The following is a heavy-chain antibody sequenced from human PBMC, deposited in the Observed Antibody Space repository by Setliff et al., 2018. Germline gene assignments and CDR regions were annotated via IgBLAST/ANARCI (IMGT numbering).Heavy chain of an antibody. J-gene: IGHJ4*02. Sequence: SETLSLTCTVSGDSISSGDSYWSWIRQPPGKGLEWIGYIYYSGSTYYNPSLKSRVTISVDTSKNQFSLTLSSVTAADTAMYYCARESRYYYDNLGTLDYWGQGTLVTVSS. CDR1: GDSISSGDSY. CDR2: IYYSGST. V-gene: IGHV4-30-4*08. D-gene: IGHD3-22*01. CDR3: ARESRYYYDNLGTLDY.